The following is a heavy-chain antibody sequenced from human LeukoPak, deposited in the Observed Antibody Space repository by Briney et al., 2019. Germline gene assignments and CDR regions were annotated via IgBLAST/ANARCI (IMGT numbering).Heavy chain of an antibody. CDR3: ARQDGCSSGWYGVGFDP. CDR1: GYSFSNYW. CDR2: IYPGESHT. Sequence: GESLKISCKGSGYSFSNYWIGWVRQMPGKGLEWMGIIYPGESHTRYSPSFQGQVTISADKSISTAYLQWSSLKASDTAIYYCARQDGCSSGWYGVGFDPWGQGTLVTVSS. J-gene: IGHJ5*02. V-gene: IGHV5-51*01. D-gene: IGHD6-19*01.